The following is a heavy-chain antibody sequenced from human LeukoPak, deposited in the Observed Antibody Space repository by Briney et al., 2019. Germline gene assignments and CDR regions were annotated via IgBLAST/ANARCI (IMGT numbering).Heavy chain of an antibody. V-gene: IGHV1-2*02. CDR1: GYTFTDYN. CDR3: TRDRLGESGWFDP. CDR2: MNPNSGGA. J-gene: IGHJ5*02. D-gene: IGHD3-16*01. Sequence: ASVKVSCKASGYTFTDYNIHWVRQAAGQGLEWMGWMNPNSGGANYAQKFQDRVTMTRDTSISTAYMELSGVRSDDSAVYYCTRDRLGESGWFDPWGQGTLVTVSS.